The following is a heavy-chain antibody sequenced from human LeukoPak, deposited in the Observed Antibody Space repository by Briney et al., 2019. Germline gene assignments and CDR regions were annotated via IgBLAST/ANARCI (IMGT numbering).Heavy chain of an antibody. CDR2: IGSSGSAI. D-gene: IGHD3-10*01. CDR3: ARDMGNYFDY. Sequence: VGSLRLSSAASGFTFSNYEMNSVREAPGKGLGWVSYIGSSGSAIYYVDSVKGRFTISRDNAKNSLFLQMSGLRAEDTAVYYCARDMGNYFDYWGQGALVTVSS. V-gene: IGHV3-48*03. CDR1: GFTFSNYE. J-gene: IGHJ4*02.